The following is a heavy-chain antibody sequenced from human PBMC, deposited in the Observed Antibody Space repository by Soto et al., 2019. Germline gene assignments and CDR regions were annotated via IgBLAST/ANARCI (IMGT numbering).Heavy chain of an antibody. V-gene: IGHV1-69*17. CDR2: IIPVFGIA. J-gene: IGHJ6*02. CDR1: GGTFSSYA. CDR3: ARGKSYYGSGRGIYDYYSLDV. Sequence: QVQLVQSGAEVKKPGSSVKVSCKSSGGTFSSYAISWVRQAPRQGLEWMGGIIPVFGIANYAQKFQGRVTITADKSTNTAYMELSSLRSEDTAVYYCARGKSYYGSGRGIYDYYSLDVWGQGTTVTVSS. D-gene: IGHD3-10*01.